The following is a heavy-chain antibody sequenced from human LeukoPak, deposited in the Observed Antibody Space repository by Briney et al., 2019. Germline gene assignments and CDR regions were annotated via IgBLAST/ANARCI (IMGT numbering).Heavy chain of an antibody. Sequence: GGSLRLSCAASGFTFSNYAMSWVRQAPGKGLEWVSTISGGNANTYYADSVKGRITISRDNSKKTLYLQMNSLRAEDTGVYYCAKDGDIWLGDLNWFDPWGQGTLVTVSS. CDR1: GFTFSNYA. J-gene: IGHJ5*02. CDR2: ISGGNANT. V-gene: IGHV3-23*01. CDR3: AKDGDIWLGDLNWFDP. D-gene: IGHD3-10*01.